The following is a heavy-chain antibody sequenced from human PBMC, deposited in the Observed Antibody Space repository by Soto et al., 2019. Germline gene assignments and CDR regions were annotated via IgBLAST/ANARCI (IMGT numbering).Heavy chain of an antibody. CDR2: IYSGGST. J-gene: IGHJ3*02. V-gene: IGHV3-66*02. Sequence: GGSLRLSCAASGFTVSSNYMSWVRQAPGKGLEWVSVIYSGGSTYYADSVKGRFTISRDNSKNTLYLQMNSLRAEDTAVYYGASSPTANWGAFDIWGQGTMVTVSS. CDR1: GFTVSSNY. CDR3: ASSPTANWGAFDI. D-gene: IGHD7-27*01.